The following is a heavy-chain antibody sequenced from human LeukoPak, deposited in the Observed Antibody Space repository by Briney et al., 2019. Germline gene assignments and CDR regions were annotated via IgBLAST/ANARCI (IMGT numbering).Heavy chain of an antibody. J-gene: IGHJ3*02. Sequence: SETLSLTCTVSGDSISNYYWSWIRQPAGKGLEWIGRIYTSGSTDYNPSLKSRVTMSVDTSKNQFSLKVNSVTAADTAVYYCAIVSRFLEFLPPPTRVNAFDIWGHGTMVTVSS. CDR3: AIVSRFLEFLPPPTRVNAFDI. CDR2: IYTSGST. CDR1: GDSISNYY. D-gene: IGHD3-3*01. V-gene: IGHV4-4*07.